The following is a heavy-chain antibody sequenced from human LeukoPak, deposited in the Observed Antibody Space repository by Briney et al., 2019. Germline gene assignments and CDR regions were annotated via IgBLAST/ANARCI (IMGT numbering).Heavy chain of an antibody. CDR1: EFTFSSYA. J-gene: IGHJ4*02. Sequence: GGSLRLSCAASEFTFSSYAMSWVRQAPGKGLEWVSTISGSGSGGDTYFADSVKGRFIISRDNSKNRLYLQMNTLRAEDTAVYYCAKVKCSSATCSVDYWGQGTLVTVSS. D-gene: IGHD2-2*01. V-gene: IGHV3-23*01. CDR3: AKVKCSSATCSVDY. CDR2: ISGSGSGGDT.